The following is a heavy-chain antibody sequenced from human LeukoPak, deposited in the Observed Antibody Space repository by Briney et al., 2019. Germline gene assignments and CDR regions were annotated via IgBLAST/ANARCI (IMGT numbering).Heavy chain of an antibody. CDR3: AREYCSSTSCPVDP. CDR2: IIPMFGIT. V-gene: IGHV1-69*01. J-gene: IGHJ5*02. D-gene: IGHD2-2*01. CDR1: GGIFSRYA. Sequence: SVKVSCKASGGIFSRYAFSWVRQAPGQGLEWMGGIIPMFGITNYAQKFQGRVTITADESTSTAYMELSSLRSEDTAVYYCAREYCSSTSCPVDPWGQGTLVTVSS.